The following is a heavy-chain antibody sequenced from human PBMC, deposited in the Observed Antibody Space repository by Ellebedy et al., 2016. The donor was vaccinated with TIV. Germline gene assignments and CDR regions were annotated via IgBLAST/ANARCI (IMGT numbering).Heavy chain of an antibody. CDR3: ARDPRYCSSTSCYVTGLRYYYGMDV. V-gene: IGHV1-18*01. CDR1: GYTFTSYD. J-gene: IGHJ6*02. Sequence: ASVKVSCXASGYTFTSYDINWVRQATGQGLEWMGWISAYNGNTNYAQKLQGRVTMTTDTSTSTAYMELRSLRSDDTAVYYCARDPRYCSSTSCYVTGLRYYYGMDVWGQGTTVTVSS. CDR2: ISAYNGNT. D-gene: IGHD2-2*01.